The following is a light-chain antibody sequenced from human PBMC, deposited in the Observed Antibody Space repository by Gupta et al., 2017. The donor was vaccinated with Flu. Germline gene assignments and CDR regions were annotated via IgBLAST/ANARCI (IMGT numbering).Light chain of an antibody. Sequence: PSSLSASVGDRVTISCRASQSISSYLTWYQQKPGKAPKLLIYAASGSQSGVPSRFSGSGSGTDFTLTIGRLQPEDFATYFCQENDSPPYTFGQGTKLVVK. CDR1: QSISSY. CDR3: QENDSPPYT. J-gene: IGKJ2*01. V-gene: IGKV1-39*01. CDR2: AAS.